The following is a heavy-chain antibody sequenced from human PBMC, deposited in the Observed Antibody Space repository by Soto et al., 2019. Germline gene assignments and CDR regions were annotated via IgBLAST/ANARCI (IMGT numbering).Heavy chain of an antibody. D-gene: IGHD3-22*01. Sequence: PGASLKTSCEAAGYSFAGYWITWVRQKPGKGLEWMGRIDPSDSQTYYSPSFRGHVTISVTKSITTVFLQLSSLRASDTAMYYCARQIYDSDTGPNFQYYFDSWGQGTPVTVSS. CDR2: IDPSDSQT. CDR1: GYSFAGYW. J-gene: IGHJ4*02. V-gene: IGHV5-10-1*01. CDR3: ARQIYDSDTGPNFQYYFDS.